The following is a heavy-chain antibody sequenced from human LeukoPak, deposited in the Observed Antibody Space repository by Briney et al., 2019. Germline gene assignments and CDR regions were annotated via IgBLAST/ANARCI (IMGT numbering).Heavy chain of an antibody. V-gene: IGHV1-46*01. J-gene: IGHJ5*02. D-gene: IGHD3-16*01. CDR1: GYTFTSYY. CDR3: ARDGGKGNGIDP. CDR2: INPSGGST. Sequence: GASVKVSCKASGYTFTSYYMHWVRQAPGQGLEWMGIINPSGGSTSYAQKFQGRVTMTRDMSTSTVYMELSSLRSEDTAVYYCARDGGKGNGIDPWGQGTLVTVSS.